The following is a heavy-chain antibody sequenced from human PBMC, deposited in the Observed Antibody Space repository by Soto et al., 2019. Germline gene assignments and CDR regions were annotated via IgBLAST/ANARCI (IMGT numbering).Heavy chain of an antibody. J-gene: IGHJ4*02. CDR1: GFPFSSSW. D-gene: IGHD1-1*01. V-gene: IGHV3-7*05. CDR3: TRDEVL. Sequence: EVQLVESGGGLVQPGGSLRLSCAGSGFPFSSSWMGWVRQAPGKGLEWVANINQDGSERYCVDSVKGRFTISRDNAKNSLYLQMNSLRAEDTAIYYCTRDEVLGGQGTLVTVSS. CDR2: INQDGSER.